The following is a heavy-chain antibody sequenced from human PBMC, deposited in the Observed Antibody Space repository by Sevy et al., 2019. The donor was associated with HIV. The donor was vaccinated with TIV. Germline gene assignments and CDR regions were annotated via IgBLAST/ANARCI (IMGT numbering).Heavy chain of an antibody. V-gene: IGHV3-48*02. CDR3: ASVPPYYDSNVSDF. CDR1: GFTFSSHS. Sequence: GGSLRLSCAASGFTFSSHSMNWVRHTPGKGLEWISYISGTGNTIYYADSVKGRFTISRDNAKNSLYLQLKSLRDEDTAIYYCASVPPYYDSNVSDFWGQGSLVTVSS. CDR2: ISGTGNTI. D-gene: IGHD3-22*01. J-gene: IGHJ4*02.